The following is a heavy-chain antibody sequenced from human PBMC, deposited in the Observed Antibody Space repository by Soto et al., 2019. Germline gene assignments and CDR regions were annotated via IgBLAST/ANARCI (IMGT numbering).Heavy chain of an antibody. Sequence: PGGSLRLSCVASGFTFEDYSLHWVRQAPGKGLEWVAGISGNSGSSGYADSVRGRFTVSRDNAKNSLFLQMSSLSPEDTALYYCTKRRSARPGFDAFDLWGQGTMVTVSS. V-gene: IGHV3-9*01. J-gene: IGHJ3*01. CDR2: ISGNSGSS. CDR3: TKRRSARPGFDAFDL. CDR1: GFTFEDYS.